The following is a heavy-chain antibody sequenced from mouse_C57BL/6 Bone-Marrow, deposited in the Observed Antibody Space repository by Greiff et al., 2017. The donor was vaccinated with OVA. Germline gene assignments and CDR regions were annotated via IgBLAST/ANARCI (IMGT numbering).Heavy chain of an antibody. D-gene: IGHD1-1*01. J-gene: IGHJ3*01. V-gene: IGHV1-81*01. CDR3: AGRYYYGSSPAWFAY. Sequence: QVQLQQSGAELARPGASVKLSCKASGYTFTSYGISWVKQRTGQGLEWIGEIYPRSGNTYYNEKFKGKATLTADKSSSTAYMELRSLTSEDSAVYFCAGRYYYGSSPAWFAYWGQGTLVTVSA. CDR2: IYPRSGNT. CDR1: GYTFTSYG.